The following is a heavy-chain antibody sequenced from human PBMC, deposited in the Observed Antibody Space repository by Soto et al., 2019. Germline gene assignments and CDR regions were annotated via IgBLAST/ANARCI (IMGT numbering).Heavy chain of an antibody. CDR2: IYPGGHDT. CDR1: GYTFSNFW. Sequence: GEALKMSCQGSGYTFSNFWIVWVRPMPEKGGGVRGIIYPGGHDTIYRASFQGQVTISADKSINTAYLQWISLGASDTAMYYCVARRGLGRMYYFDYWGQGTQVTVSS. D-gene: IGHD3-10*01. J-gene: IGHJ4*02. V-gene: IGHV5-51*01. CDR3: VARRGLGRMYYFDY.